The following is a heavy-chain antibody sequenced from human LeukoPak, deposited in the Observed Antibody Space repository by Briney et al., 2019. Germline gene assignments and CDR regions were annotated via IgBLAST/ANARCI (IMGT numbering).Heavy chain of an antibody. V-gene: IGHV3-15*01. CDR3: TTGRWYSYGHDY. D-gene: IGHD5-18*01. Sequence: GGSLRLSCAASGFTFTNARMSWVRQAPGKGLQWVGRIKSKTDGGTTGYAAPVKGRFTISRDDSKNTLYLQMNSLKTEDTAVYYCTTGRWYSYGHDYWGQGTLVTVSS. CDR2: IKSKTDGGTT. J-gene: IGHJ4*02. CDR1: GFTFTNAR.